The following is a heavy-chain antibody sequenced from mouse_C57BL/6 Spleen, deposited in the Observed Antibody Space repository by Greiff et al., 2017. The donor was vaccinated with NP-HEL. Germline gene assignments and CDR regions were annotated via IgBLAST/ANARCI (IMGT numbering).Heavy chain of an antibody. CDR2: ISSGGDYI. CDR3: TRVYYGLAWFAY. J-gene: IGHJ3*01. V-gene: IGHV5-9-1*02. CDR1: GFTFSSYA. D-gene: IGHD2-1*01. Sequence: DVHLVESGEGLVKPGGSLKLSCAASGFTFSSYAMSWVRQTPEKRLEWVAYISSGGDYIYYADTVKGRFTISRDNARNTLYLQMSSLKSEDTAMYYCTRVYYGLAWFAYWGQGTLVTVSA.